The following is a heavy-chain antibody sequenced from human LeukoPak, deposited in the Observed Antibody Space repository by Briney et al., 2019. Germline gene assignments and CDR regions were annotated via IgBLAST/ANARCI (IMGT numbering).Heavy chain of an antibody. CDR2: INSDGSGT. J-gene: IGHJ4*02. Sequence: GGSLRLSCAASGFTFSNYWMHWVRQAPGKGLVWVSRINSDGSGTSYADPVKGRFTISRDNAKNTLYLQMNSLRADDTAVYSCARWGINWGQGTLITVSS. V-gene: IGHV3-74*01. CDR1: GFTFSNYW. CDR3: ARWGIN. D-gene: IGHD6-13*01.